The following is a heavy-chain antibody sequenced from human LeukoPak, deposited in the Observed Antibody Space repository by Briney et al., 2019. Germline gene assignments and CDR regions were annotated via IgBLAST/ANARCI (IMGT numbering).Heavy chain of an antibody. Sequence: PSETLSLTCTVSGGSISSHYWGWIRQPPGKGLEWIGSIYHSGSTYYNPSLKSRVTISVDTSKNQFSLKLSSVTAADTAVYYCARDMMGYYGSGSYSRPRDYWGQGTLVTVSS. D-gene: IGHD3-10*01. CDR3: ARDMMGYYGSGSYSRPRDY. CDR1: GGSISSHY. CDR2: IYHSGST. V-gene: IGHV4-38-2*02. J-gene: IGHJ4*02.